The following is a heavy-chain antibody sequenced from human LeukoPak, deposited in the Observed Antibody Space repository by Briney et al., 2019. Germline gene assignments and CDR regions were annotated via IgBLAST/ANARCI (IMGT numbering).Heavy chain of an antibody. Sequence: PGGSLRLSCAASGFTFSSYSMNWVRQAPGKGLEWVSSISSSSSYIYYADSVKGRFTISRDNAKNSLYLQMNSLRAEDTAVYYCAREGDGYSNYFDYWGQGALVAVSS. D-gene: IGHD5-24*01. CDR2: ISSSSSYI. J-gene: IGHJ4*02. CDR1: GFTFSSYS. CDR3: AREGDGYSNYFDY. V-gene: IGHV3-21*04.